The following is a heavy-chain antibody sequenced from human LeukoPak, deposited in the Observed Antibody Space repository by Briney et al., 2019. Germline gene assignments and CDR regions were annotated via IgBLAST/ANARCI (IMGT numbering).Heavy chain of an antibody. CDR1: GGSFSGYY. D-gene: IGHD3-22*01. V-gene: IGHV4-34*01. CDR2: INHSGST. J-gene: IGHJ4*02. CDR3: ASENYYDSSGYYY. Sequence: SETLSLTCAVYGGSFSGYYWSWVRQPPGKGLEWIGEINHSGSTNYNPSLKSRVTISVDTSKNQFSLKLSSVTAADTAVYCCASENYYDSSGYYYWGQGTLVTVSS.